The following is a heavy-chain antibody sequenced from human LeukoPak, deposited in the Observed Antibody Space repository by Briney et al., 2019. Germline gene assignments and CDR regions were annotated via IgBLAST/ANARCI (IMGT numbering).Heavy chain of an antibody. CDR2: ISTSRNYI. Sequence: ASVKVSCKASGYTFTGYYVHWVRQAPGKGLEWVSSISTSRNYIYYADSVTGRFTISRDNAKNSLYLQMNSLRAEDTAVYYCARRAMTERGVSYGLDYWGQGTLVTVSS. CDR3: ARRAMTERGVSYGLDY. CDR1: GYTFTGYY. D-gene: IGHD5-18*01. J-gene: IGHJ4*02. V-gene: IGHV3-21*01.